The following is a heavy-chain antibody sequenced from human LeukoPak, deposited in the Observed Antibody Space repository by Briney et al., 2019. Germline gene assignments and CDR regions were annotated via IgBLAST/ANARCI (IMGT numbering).Heavy chain of an antibody. D-gene: IGHD5-18*01. CDR3: ARESHVAGYTLGY. J-gene: IGHJ4*02. CDR1: GFTFSSYG. V-gene: IGHV3-30*03. Sequence: GGSLRLSCAASGFTFSSYGMHWVRQAPGKGLEWVAVISYDGSNKYYADSVKGRFTISRDNAKNSLYLQMNSLRAEDTAVYYCARESHVAGYTLGYWGQGTLVTVSS. CDR2: ISYDGSNK.